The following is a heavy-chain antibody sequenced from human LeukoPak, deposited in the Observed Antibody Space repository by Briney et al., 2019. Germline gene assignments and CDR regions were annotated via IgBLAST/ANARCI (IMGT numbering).Heavy chain of an antibody. Sequence: SSETLSLTCAVYGGSFSGYYWSWIRQPPGKGLEWIGEINHSGSTNYNPSLKSRVTISVDTSKNQFSLKLSSVTAADTAVYYCARHRGSGTYCDYWGQGTLVTVSS. CDR2: INHSGST. CDR3: ARHRGSGTYCDY. D-gene: IGHD3-10*01. CDR1: GGSFSGYY. V-gene: IGHV4-34*01. J-gene: IGHJ4*02.